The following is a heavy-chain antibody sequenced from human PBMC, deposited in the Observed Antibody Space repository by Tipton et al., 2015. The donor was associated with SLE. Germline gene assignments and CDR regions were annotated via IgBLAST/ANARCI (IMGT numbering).Heavy chain of an antibody. D-gene: IGHD2-15*01. V-gene: IGHV4-59*08. CDR2: MYRSGTT. J-gene: IGHJ6*02. CDR3: ARHVGVAYYYAMDV. CDR1: GDSFSNHF. Sequence: TLSLTCTVSGDSFSNHFWSWIRQPPGKGLEWIGYMYRSGTTKYNPSLKSRVTISVGTSKNQFSLRLSSVTAADTAMYYCARHVGVAYYYAMDVWGQGTTVVISS.